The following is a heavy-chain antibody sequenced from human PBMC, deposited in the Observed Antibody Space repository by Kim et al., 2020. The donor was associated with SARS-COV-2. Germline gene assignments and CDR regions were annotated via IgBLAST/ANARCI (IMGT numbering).Heavy chain of an antibody. J-gene: IGHJ6*02. D-gene: IGHD2-15*01. Sequence: GGSLRLSCAASGFTFSSYAMSWVRQAPGKGLEWVSAISGSGGSTYYADSVKGRFTISRDNSKNTLYLQMNSLRAEDTAVYYCAKDMRYCSGGSCYFYYYYGMDVWGQGTTVTVSS. CDR2: ISGSGGST. V-gene: IGHV3-23*01. CDR1: GFTFSSYA. CDR3: AKDMRYCSGGSCYFYYYYGMDV.